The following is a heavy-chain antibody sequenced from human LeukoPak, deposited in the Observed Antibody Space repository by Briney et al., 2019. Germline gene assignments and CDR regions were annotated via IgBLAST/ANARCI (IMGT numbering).Heavy chain of an antibody. CDR1: GGSISSYY. D-gene: IGHD6-13*01. V-gene: IGHV4-4*07. CDR3: AREGVSSSWYTRVFDY. J-gene: IGHJ4*02. Sequence: SEALSLTCTVSGGSISSYYWSWIRQPAGKGLEWIGRIYTSGSTNYNPSLKSRVTMSVDTSKNQFSLKLSSVTAAGTAVYYCAREGVSSSWYTRVFDYWGQGTLVTVSS. CDR2: IYTSGST.